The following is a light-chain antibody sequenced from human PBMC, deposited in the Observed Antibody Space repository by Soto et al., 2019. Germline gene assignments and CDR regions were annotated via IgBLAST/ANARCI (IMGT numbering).Light chain of an antibody. V-gene: IGLV2-14*03. CDR1: SSDVGRYKY. J-gene: IGLJ1*01. CDR2: DVN. Sequence: QSALTQPASVSGSPGQSITISCTGTSSDVGRYKYVSWYQQHPGKAPKLLIYDVNNRPSGISDRFSGSKSGNTASLTISGLQTEDESDYYCASYTTTTSYVFGTGTKVTVL. CDR3: ASYTTTTSYV.